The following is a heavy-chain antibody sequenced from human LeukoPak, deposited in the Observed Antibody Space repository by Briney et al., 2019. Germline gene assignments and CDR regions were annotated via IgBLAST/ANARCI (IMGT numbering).Heavy chain of an antibody. J-gene: IGHJ3*02. V-gene: IGHV4-61*02. CDR1: GGSISSGSYY. D-gene: IGHD2-15*01. CDR3: ARLYCSGGSCYSRPRGRAFDI. Sequence: SETLSLTCTVSGGSISSGSYYWSWIRQPAGKGLEWIGRIYTSGSTNYNPSLKSRVTISVDTSKNQFSLKLSSVTAADTAVYYCARLYCSGGSCYSRPRGRAFDIWGQGTMVTVSS. CDR2: IYTSGST.